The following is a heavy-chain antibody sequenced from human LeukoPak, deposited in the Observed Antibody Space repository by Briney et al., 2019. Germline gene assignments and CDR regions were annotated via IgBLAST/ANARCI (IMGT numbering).Heavy chain of an antibody. CDR1: GFTFGTYS. CDR3: ARGRGLYGMDV. CDR2: ISSSSSYI. V-gene: IGHV3-21*03. J-gene: IGHJ6*02. Sequence: PGGSLRLSCAASGFTFGTYSMNWVRQAPGKGLEWVSSISSSSSYIYYADSVKGRFTISRDNANNSLYLQMNSLRVEDTSFYYCARGRGLYGMDVWGQGTTVTVSS.